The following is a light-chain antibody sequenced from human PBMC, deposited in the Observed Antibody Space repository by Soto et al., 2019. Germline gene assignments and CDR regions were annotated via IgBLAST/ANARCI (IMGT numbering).Light chain of an antibody. CDR3: QQYNNWPLT. CDR2: GTS. J-gene: IGKJ4*01. Sequence: ETVMTQSPATLSVSPGDGATLSCRASQSVSTNLAWYQQKPGQAPRLLIYGTSTMATGIPARFSGSGSGTEFTLTISSLQSEDFSVYYCQQYNNWPLTFGGGTRVEIK. V-gene: IGKV3-15*01. CDR1: QSVSTN.